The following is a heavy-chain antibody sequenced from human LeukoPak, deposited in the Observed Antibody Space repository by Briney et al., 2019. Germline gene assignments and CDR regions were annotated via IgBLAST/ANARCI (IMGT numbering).Heavy chain of an antibody. Sequence: SETLSLTCTVSGYSISSSSYYWGWIRQPPGKGLEWIGSIHYSGSTYYNPSLKSRVTISVDTSKNQFSLKLSSVTAADTAVYYCARRTMVRGVMVDYWGQGTLVTVSS. CDR2: IHYSGST. J-gene: IGHJ4*02. CDR1: GYSISSSSYY. D-gene: IGHD3-10*01. V-gene: IGHV4-39*01. CDR3: ARRTMVRGVMVDY.